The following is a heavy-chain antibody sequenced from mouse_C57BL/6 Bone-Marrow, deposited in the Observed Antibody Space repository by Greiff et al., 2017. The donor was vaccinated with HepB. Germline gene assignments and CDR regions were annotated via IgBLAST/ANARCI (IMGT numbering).Heavy chain of an antibody. CDR1: GFSLTSYG. D-gene: IGHD1-1*01. Sequence: VQLQESGPGLVQPSQSLSITCTVSGFSLTSYGVHWVRQSPGKGLEWLGVKWRGGSTDYNAAFMSRLSITQDNSKSQVFFKMNSLQADDTAIYYCAIITTVVRETDYWGQGTTLTVSS. CDR2: KWRGGST. J-gene: IGHJ2*01. CDR3: AIITTVVRETDY. V-gene: IGHV2-5*01.